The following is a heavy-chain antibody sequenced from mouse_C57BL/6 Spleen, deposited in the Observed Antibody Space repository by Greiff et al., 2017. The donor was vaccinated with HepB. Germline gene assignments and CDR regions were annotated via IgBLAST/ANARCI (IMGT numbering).Heavy chain of an antibody. D-gene: IGHD2-4*01. CDR2: IDPENGDT. CDR1: GFNIKDDY. CDR3: TTVYYEGY. Sequence: EVKLMESGAELVRPGASVKLSCTASGFNIKDDYMHWVKQRPEQGLEWIGWIDPENGDTEYASKFQGKATITADTSSNTAYLQLSSLTSEDTAVYYCTTVYYEGYWGQGTTLTVSS. J-gene: IGHJ2*01. V-gene: IGHV14-4*01.